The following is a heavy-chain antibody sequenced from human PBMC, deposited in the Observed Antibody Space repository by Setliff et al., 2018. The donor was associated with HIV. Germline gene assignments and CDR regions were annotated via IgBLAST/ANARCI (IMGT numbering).Heavy chain of an antibody. J-gene: IGHJ5*01. V-gene: IGHV1-69*05. CDR2: IIPIYGTA. CDR3: ARDSGVSSGWKDWFDS. D-gene: IGHD6-19*01. CDR1: GGTFSSYA. Sequence: KASGGTFSSYAISWVRQAPGQGLEWMGGIIPIYGTANNAQKFQGGVTITTDESTSTAYMDLSSLRSEDTAVYYCARDSGVSSGWKDWFDSWGQGTLVTVSS.